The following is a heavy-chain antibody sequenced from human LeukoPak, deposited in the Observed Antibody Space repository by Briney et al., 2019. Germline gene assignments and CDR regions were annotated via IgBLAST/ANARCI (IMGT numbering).Heavy chain of an antibody. CDR3: AKDFSGSPDY. V-gene: IGHV3-43*02. D-gene: IGHD1-26*01. CDR2: ISGDGGST. J-gene: IGHJ4*02. CDR1: GCTFDDYA. Sequence: GGSLRLSCAASGCTFDDYAMHWVRQPPGKGLEWVSLISGDGGSTYYADSVKGRFTISRDNSKNSLYLQMNSLRTEDTALYYCAKDFSGSPDYWGQGTLVTVSS.